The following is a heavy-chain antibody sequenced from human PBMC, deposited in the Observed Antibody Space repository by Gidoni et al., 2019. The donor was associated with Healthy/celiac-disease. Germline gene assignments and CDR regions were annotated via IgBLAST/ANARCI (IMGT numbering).Heavy chain of an antibody. CDR3: AKCPSRYSSSLDFDY. Sequence: EVQLLESGGGLVQPGGSLRLSCAASGFPFSSYAMSWVRQAPGKGLEWVSAISGSGGSTYYADSVKGRFTISRDNSKNTLYLQMNSLRAEDTAVYYCAKCPSRYSSSLDFDYWGQGTLVTVSS. V-gene: IGHV3-23*01. J-gene: IGHJ4*02. D-gene: IGHD6-6*01. CDR1: GFPFSSYA. CDR2: ISGSGGST.